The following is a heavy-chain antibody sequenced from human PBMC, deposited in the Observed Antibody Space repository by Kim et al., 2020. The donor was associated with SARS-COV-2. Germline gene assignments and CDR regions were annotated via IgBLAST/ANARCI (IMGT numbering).Heavy chain of an antibody. D-gene: IGHD1-26*01. Sequence: GGSLRLSCSASGFIVSTYDMSWVRQAPGKGLEWVSALGGDEELTYYADSMKGLITISSNSSKTPVFLQMNTLSVEDAALYCCAKGGNQHGTRLLYLELWG. CDR2: LGGDEELT. J-gene: IGHJ2*01. CDR1: GFIVSTYD. CDR3: AKGGNQHGTRLLYLEL. V-gene: IGHV3-23*01.